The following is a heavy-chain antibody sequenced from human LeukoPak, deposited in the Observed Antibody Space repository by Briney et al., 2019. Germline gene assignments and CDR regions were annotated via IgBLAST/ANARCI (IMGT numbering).Heavy chain of an antibody. J-gene: IGHJ4*02. CDR3: ARGPGWTTVTRPFDN. CDR2: INQSGST. V-gene: IGHV4-34*01. CDR1: GFTVSSNY. Sequence: GSLRLSCAASGFTVSSNYMSWIRQSPGKGLEWIGEINQSGSTNYNPSLKSRVAISVDKSKNQFDLKVTSVSAADTAVYYCARGPGWTTVTRPFDNWGQGTLVTVSS. D-gene: IGHD4-17*01.